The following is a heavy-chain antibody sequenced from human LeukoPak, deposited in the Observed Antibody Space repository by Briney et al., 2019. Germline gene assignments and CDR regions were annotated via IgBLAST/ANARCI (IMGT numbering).Heavy chain of an antibody. D-gene: IGHD2-15*01. CDR2: ISYDGSNK. CDR3: AKLVVAATPLDY. Sequence: GGSLRLSCAASGFTFSSYGMHWVRQAPGKGLEWVAVISYDGSNKYYADSVKGRFTISRDNSKNTLYLRMNSLRAEDTAVYYCAKLVVAATPLDYWGQGTLVTVSS. J-gene: IGHJ4*02. V-gene: IGHV3-30*18. CDR1: GFTFSSYG.